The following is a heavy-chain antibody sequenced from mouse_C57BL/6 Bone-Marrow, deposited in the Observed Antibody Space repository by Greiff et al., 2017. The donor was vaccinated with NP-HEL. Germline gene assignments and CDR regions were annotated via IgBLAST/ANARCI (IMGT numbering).Heavy chain of an antibody. J-gene: IGHJ2*01. D-gene: IGHD2-10*02. Sequence: QVQLQQSGPELVKPGASVKISCKASVYAFSSSWMNWVKQRPGKGLEWIGRIYPGDGDTNYNGKFKGKATLTADKSSSTAYMQLSSLTSEDSAVYFCARERYGYYFDYWGQGTTLTVSS. CDR3: ARERYGYYFDY. CDR1: VYAFSSSW. V-gene: IGHV1-82*01. CDR2: IYPGDGDT.